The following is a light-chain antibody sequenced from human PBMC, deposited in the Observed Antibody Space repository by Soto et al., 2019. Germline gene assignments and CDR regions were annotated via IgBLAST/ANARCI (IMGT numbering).Light chain of an antibody. V-gene: IGKV1-12*01. CDR3: QQADSVPYT. Sequence: DIQMTQSPSSLSASVGDRVTITCRASRFISSWLAWYQQRPGQAPKLLISVASSLQSGVPSRFSGSGSGTDFTLTINSLQPEDFATYYCQQADSVPYTFGQGTK. J-gene: IGKJ2*01. CDR2: VAS. CDR1: RFISSW.